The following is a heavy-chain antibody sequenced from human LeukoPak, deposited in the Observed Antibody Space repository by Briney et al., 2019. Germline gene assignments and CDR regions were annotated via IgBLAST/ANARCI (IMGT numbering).Heavy chain of an antibody. CDR3: AKGPLVGR. D-gene: IGHD6-13*01. Sequence: GGSLRLSCAASGFTFSDYWMTWVRQAPGKGLEWVSAISGSGGSTYYADSVKGRFTISRDNSKNTLYLQMNSLRAEDTAVYHCAKGPLVGRGGQGTLVTVSS. CDR2: ISGSGGST. J-gene: IGHJ4*02. V-gene: IGHV3-23*01. CDR1: GFTFSDYW.